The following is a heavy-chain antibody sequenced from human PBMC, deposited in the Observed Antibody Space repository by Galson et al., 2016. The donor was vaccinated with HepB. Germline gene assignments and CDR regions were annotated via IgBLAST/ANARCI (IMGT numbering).Heavy chain of an antibody. CDR1: GFSFSSYA. Sequence: SLRLSCAVSGFSFSSYAMNWVRQAPGKGLEWVSVISGTSASIFYGDSVKGRFTISRGNSKNTLYLQMNRLRAEDTAVYYCAKGGTPDDQTVNYAMDVWGQGTTVTVSS. J-gene: IGHJ6*02. CDR3: AKGGTPDDQTVNYAMDV. V-gene: IGHV3-23*01. CDR2: ISGTSASI. D-gene: IGHD2-15*01.